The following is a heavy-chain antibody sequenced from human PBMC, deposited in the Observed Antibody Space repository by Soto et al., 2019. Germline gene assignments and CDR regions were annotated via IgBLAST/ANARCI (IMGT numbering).Heavy chain of an antibody. Sequence: GGSLRLSCAASGFTFSSYAMSWVRQAPGKGLEWVSAISGSGGSTYYADSVKGRFTISRDNSKNTLCLQMNSLRAEDTAVYYCAKGYVYGGNTGSGFDPWCQGPLVTVSS. CDR1: GFTFSSYA. CDR2: ISGSGGST. J-gene: IGHJ5*02. CDR3: AKGYVYGGNTGSGFDP. D-gene: IGHD4-17*01. V-gene: IGHV3-23*01.